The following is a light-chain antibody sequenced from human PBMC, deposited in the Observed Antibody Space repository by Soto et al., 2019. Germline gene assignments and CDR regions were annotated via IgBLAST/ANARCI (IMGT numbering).Light chain of an antibody. Sequence: QSVLTQPASVSGSPGQSIAISCTGTSGDVGGYDYVSWYQQHPDKAPKLMIYEVTKRPSWVSNRFSGSKSGNTASLTISGLQPEDEADYYCSSHTSGSTRVFGSGTKL. CDR2: EVT. CDR1: SGDVGGYDY. CDR3: SSHTSGSTRV. J-gene: IGLJ1*01. V-gene: IGLV2-14*01.